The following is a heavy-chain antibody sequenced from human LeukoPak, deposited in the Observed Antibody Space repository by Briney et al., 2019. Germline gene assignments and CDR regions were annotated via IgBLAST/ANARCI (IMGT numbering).Heavy chain of an antibody. CDR2: IYGGGIST. V-gene: IGHV3-53*01. D-gene: IGHD2/OR15-2a*01. J-gene: IGHJ4*02. CDR1: GFFVSNDY. CDR3: AKGNQADDY. Sequence: GGSLRLSCAASGFFVSNDYMSWVRQAPGKGLEWVSVIYGGGISTYYADSVKGRFTISRDNSKNTLYLEMNSLRAEDTAVYYCAKGNQADDYWGQGTLVTVSS.